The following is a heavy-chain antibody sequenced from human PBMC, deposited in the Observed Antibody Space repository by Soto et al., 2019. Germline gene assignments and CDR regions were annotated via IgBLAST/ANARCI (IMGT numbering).Heavy chain of an antibody. CDR3: ASSYGTSWYGDY. CDR1: GGSFNNYA. CDR2: IFPTIGTP. D-gene: IGHD6-13*01. V-gene: IGHV1-69*01. Sequence: QVHLVQSGAEVKKPGSSVKVSCKASGGSFNNYAVTWVRQAPGQGLEWMGGIFPTIGTPNYAQNFQGRVTITADESTSTAYMELSSLRSEDTAVYYCASSYGTSWYGDYWGQGTLVTVSS. J-gene: IGHJ4*02.